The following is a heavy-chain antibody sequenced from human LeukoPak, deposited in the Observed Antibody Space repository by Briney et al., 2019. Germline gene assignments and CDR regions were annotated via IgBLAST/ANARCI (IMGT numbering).Heavy chain of an antibody. CDR3: AREGNYYDSSGYTNVPYYFDY. V-gene: IGHV1-18*01. J-gene: IGHJ4*02. Sequence: ASVKVSCKASGYTFTIYGISWVRQAPGQGLEWMGWVSAYNGNTNYAQKFQGRVTITADKATSTAYMELSSLRSEDTAVYYCAREGNYYDSSGYTNVPYYFDYWGQGTLVTVSS. D-gene: IGHD3-22*01. CDR2: VSAYNGNT. CDR1: GYTFTIYG.